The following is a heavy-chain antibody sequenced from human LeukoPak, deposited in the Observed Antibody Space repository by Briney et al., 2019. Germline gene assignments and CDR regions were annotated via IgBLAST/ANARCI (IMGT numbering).Heavy chain of an antibody. V-gene: IGHV1-69*13. CDR1: GGTFSSYA. Sequence: GASVKVSCKASGGTFSSYAISWVRQAPGQGLEWMGGIIPIFGTANYAQKFQGRVTITADESTSTAYMELSSLRSEDTAVYYCARVREIVGAETDYWGQGTLVTVSS. J-gene: IGHJ4*02. CDR2: IIPIFGTA. CDR3: ARVREIVGAETDY. D-gene: IGHD1-26*01.